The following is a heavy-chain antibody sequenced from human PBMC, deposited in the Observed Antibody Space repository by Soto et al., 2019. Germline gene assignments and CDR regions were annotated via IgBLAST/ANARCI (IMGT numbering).Heavy chain of an antibody. CDR2: IIPIFDTT. CDR3: ARDVTTVITEGFDP. J-gene: IGHJ5*02. CDR1: GGTFSSFA. D-gene: IGHD4-4*01. Sequence: SVDVTCKASGGTFSSFAISWVRQALGQGLELRGGIIPIFDTTNYAQKFQGRVTITADESRSTAYMELSGLSSEDTAVYYCARDVTTVITEGFDPWGQGTLVTVSS. V-gene: IGHV1-69*13.